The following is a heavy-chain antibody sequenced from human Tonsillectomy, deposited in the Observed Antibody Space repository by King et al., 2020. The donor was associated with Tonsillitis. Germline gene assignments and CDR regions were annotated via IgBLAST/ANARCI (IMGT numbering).Heavy chain of an antibody. CDR1: GGSFSGYY. CDR3: ARGSKIAVAGTWFDP. V-gene: IGHV4-34*01. Sequence: VQLQQWGAGLLKPSETLSLTSAVYGGSFSGYYWSWIRQPPGKGLEWIGEINHSGSTNYNLSLKSRVTISVDTSKNQFSLKLSSVTAADTAVYYCARGSKIAVAGTWFDPWGQGTLVTVSS. J-gene: IGHJ5*02. CDR2: INHSGST. D-gene: IGHD6-19*01.